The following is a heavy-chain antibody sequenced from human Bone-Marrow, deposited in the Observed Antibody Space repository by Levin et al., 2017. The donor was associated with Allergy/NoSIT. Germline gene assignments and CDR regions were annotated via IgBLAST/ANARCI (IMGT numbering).Heavy chain of an antibody. Sequence: LSLTCAASAFSFITSAMTWVRPAPRKGLEWVSTISGSGGDTYYADSVRGRFTISRDNSENTLYLQMKSLRAEDTAVYYCAQAVRGRSSGWHYWYFALWGRGTLVTVSS. J-gene: IGHJ2*01. CDR2: ISGSGGDT. V-gene: IGHV3-23*01. D-gene: IGHD3-10*01. CDR1: AFSFITSA. CDR3: AQAVRGRSSGWHYWYFAL.